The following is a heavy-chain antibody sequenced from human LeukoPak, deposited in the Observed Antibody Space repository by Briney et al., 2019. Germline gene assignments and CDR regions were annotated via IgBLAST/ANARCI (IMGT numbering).Heavy chain of an antibody. CDR1: GLTVSSNY. CDR3: ARGVEPLAANTLAY. V-gene: IGHV3-53*01. J-gene: IGHJ4*02. D-gene: IGHD1-14*01. Sequence: GGSLRLSCAASGLTVSSNYMSWVRQAPGKGLEWVSVIYDTGTTYYADSVKGRFTISRDNSKNTLYLEMNSLSPDDTAVYYCARGVEPLAANTLAYWGQGTLVTVSS. CDR2: IYDTGTT.